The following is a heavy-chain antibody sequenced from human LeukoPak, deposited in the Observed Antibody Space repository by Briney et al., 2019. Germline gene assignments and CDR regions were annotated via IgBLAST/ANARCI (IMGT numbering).Heavy chain of an antibody. Sequence: PSETLSLTCAVYGGSFSGYYWSWIRQPPGKGLEWIGENNHSGSTNYNPSLKSRVTISVDTSKNQFSLKLSSVTAADTAVYYCARARRYYGSGSYPHWGQGTLVTVSS. V-gene: IGHV4-34*01. J-gene: IGHJ4*02. CDR2: NNHSGST. D-gene: IGHD3-10*01. CDR3: ARARRYYGSGSYPH. CDR1: GGSFSGYY.